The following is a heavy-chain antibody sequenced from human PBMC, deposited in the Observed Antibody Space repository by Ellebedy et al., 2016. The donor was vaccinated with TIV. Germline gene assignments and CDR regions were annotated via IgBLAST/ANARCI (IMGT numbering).Heavy chain of an antibody. J-gene: IGHJ5*02. D-gene: IGHD4-17*01. CDR2: IKQDGSEK. Sequence: GGSLRLXCAASGFTFSSYWMSWVRQAPGKGLEWLANIKQDGSEKYYVDSVKGRFTISRDNAKNSLYLQMNSLRAEDTAVYYRARENFAVTINWFDPWGQGTLVTVSS. V-gene: IGHV3-7*01. CDR1: GFTFSSYW. CDR3: ARENFAVTINWFDP.